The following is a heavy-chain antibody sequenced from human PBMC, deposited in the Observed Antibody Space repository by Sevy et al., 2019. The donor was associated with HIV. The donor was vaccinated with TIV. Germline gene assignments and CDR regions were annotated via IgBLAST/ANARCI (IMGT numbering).Heavy chain of an antibody. Sequence: GGSLRLSCTASGFTFSDYYMSWIRQAPGKGLECVSFISSTTGYTNYAASLKGRFTISRDNAKNSLYLQMNNLRAEDTAVYYCARSLKDWTPSAGHWGQGTLVTVSS. J-gene: IGHJ4*02. CDR2: ISSTTGYT. D-gene: IGHD1-1*01. V-gene: IGHV3-11*06. CDR1: GFTFSDYY. CDR3: ARSLKDWTPSAGH.